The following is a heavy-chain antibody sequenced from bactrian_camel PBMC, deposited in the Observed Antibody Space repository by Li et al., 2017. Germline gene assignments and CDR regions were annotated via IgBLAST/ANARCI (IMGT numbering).Heavy chain of an antibody. Sequence: HVQLVESGGGSVQAGGSLRLSCTAPEFAANSCGVDWYRSAAGNAREWVSSYRIDGSTHYADSVKGRFTISQDNAKNMVYLQVNSLKAEDTAMYYCAAGWSFGVGTLLRRHYNYWGQGTQVTVS. V-gene: IGHV3S55*01. CDR3: AAGWSFGVGTLLRRHYNY. CDR1: EFAANSCG. D-gene: IGHD3*01. J-gene: IGHJ4*01. CDR2: YRIDGST.